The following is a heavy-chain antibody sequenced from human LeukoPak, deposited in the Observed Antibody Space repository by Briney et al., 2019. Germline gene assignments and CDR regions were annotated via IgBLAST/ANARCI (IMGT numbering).Heavy chain of an antibody. CDR2: IKNKTDGGTT. V-gene: IGHV3-15*01. CDR3: TTSIAAPLTFDY. J-gene: IGHJ4*02. D-gene: IGHD6-13*01. Sequence: PGGSLRLSCAASGFTFSNAWMSWVRQAPGKGLEWVGRIKNKTDGGTTDYAAPVKGRFTISRDDSKNTLYLQMNSLKTEDTAVYYCTTSIAAPLTFDYWGQGTLVTVSS. CDR1: GFTFSNAW.